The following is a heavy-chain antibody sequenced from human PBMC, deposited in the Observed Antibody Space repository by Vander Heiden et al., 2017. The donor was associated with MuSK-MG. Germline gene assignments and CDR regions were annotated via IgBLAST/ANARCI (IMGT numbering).Heavy chain of an antibody. D-gene: IGHD3-10*01. CDR1: GGPISSSSYY. CDR2: IYYSGST. CDR3: AIIRAGSGYNWFDP. J-gene: IGHJ5*02. Sequence: QLQLQESGPGLVKPSVTLSITCTDSGGPISSSSYYWGWIRQPPGKGLEWIGSIYYSGSTYYNPALKSRVTISVDTSKNQFSLRLRPVTAADTAVYYCAIIRAGSGYNWFDPWGHGSLVTIYS. V-gene: IGHV4-39*01.